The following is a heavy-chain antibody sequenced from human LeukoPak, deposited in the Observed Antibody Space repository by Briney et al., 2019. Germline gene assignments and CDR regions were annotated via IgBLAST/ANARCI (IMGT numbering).Heavy chain of an antibody. D-gene: IGHD3-16*02. V-gene: IGHV3-23*01. J-gene: IGHJ4*02. Sequence: GGSLRLSCAASGFTFSSYAMTWVRQGPGKGLEWVSAISGSGGSTYYADSVKGRFTISTDNSKNTLYLQMNSLRADATAVYYWGGGGPDHVWGSYRGDYWGQGTMVTVAS. CDR1: GFTFSSYA. CDR2: ISGSGGST. CDR3: GGGGPDHVWGSYRGDY.